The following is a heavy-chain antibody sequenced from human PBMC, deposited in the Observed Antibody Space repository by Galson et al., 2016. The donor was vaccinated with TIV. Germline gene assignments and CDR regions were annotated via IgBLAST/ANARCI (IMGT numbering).Heavy chain of an antibody. V-gene: IGHV3-23*01. CDR3: AKGYRGPAAGTDYFDY. J-gene: IGHJ4*02. CDR2: IGGSGDRT. CDR1: GFTFSSYT. D-gene: IGHD6-13*01. Sequence: LRLSCAVSGFTFSSYTMNWVRQAPGKGLEWVSSIGGSGDRTFYAGSVKGRFTISKDFSKNTLYLQMNTLRAEDTAIYYCAKGYRGPAAGTDYFDYWGQGTLVTVSS.